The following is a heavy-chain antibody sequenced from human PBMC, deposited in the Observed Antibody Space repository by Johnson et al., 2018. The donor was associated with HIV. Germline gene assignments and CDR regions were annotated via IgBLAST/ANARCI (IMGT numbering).Heavy chain of an antibody. Sequence: QLVESGGGVVQPGRSLRLSCAASGFTFSSYPVHWVRQAPGNGLEWVAVISYDATNKYYADSVKGRFTISRDNSKNTLYLQMNSLRPEETAVYYCARDFSVDYERGAFDIWGQGTMVTVSS. CDR2: ISYDATNK. CDR1: GFTFSSYP. D-gene: IGHD4-17*01. CDR3: ARDFSVDYERGAFDI. J-gene: IGHJ3*02. V-gene: IGHV3-30-3*01.